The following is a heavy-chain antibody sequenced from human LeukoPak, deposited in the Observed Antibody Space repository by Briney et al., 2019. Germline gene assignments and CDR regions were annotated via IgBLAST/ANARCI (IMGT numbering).Heavy chain of an antibody. D-gene: IGHD6-13*01. V-gene: IGHV4-59*11. CDR1: GGSISSHY. CDR2: IYYSGGT. CDR3: ARGKIAGGSDGAFDI. J-gene: IGHJ3*02. Sequence: PSETLSLTCTVSGGSISSHYWSWIRQPPGKGLEWMGFIYYSGGTNYNPSLKSRVSISVDTSKNQLSLKVSSVSAADTAVYYCARGKIAGGSDGAFDIWGQGTKVTVSS.